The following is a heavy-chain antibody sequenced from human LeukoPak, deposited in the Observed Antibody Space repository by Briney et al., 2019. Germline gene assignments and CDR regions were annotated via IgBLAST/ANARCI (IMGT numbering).Heavy chain of an antibody. CDR3: ARCGGSYLPSH. V-gene: IGHV3-30-3*01. D-gene: IGHD1-26*01. Sequence: PGGSLRLSCAASGFTFSSYAMHWVRQAPGKGLEWVAVISYDGSNKYYADSVKGRFTISRDNSKNTLYPQMNSLRAEDTAVYYCARCGGSYLPSHWGQGTLVTVSS. CDR1: GFTFSSYA. J-gene: IGHJ4*02. CDR2: ISYDGSNK.